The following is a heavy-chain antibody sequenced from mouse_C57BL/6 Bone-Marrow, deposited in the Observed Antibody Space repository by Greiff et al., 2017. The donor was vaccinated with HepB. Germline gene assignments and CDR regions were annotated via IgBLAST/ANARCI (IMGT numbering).Heavy chain of an antibody. CDR2: IHPSDSDT. V-gene: IGHV1-74*01. Sequence: QVHVKQPGAELVKPGASVKVSCKASGYTFTSYWMHWVKQRPGQGLEWIGRIHPSDSDTNYNQKFKGKATLTVDKSSSTAYMQLSSLTSEDSAVYYCAIWWWLRRNAMDYWGQGTSVTVSS. CDR3: AIWWWLRRNAMDY. D-gene: IGHD2-2*01. CDR1: GYTFTSYW. J-gene: IGHJ4*01.